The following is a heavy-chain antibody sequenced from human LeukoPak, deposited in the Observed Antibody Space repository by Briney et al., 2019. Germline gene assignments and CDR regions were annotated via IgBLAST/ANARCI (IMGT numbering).Heavy chain of an antibody. D-gene: IGHD3/OR15-3a*01. CDR3: AKDYWTGYYESFDY. CDR1: GFTFSSYG. Sequence: QAGGSLRLSCAASGFTFSSYGMHWVRQAPGKGLEWVAVISYDGSNKYYADSVKGRFTISRDNSKNTLYLQMNSLRAEDTAAFYCAKDYWTGYYESFDYWGQGTLVTVSS. V-gene: IGHV3-30*18. CDR2: ISYDGSNK. J-gene: IGHJ4*02.